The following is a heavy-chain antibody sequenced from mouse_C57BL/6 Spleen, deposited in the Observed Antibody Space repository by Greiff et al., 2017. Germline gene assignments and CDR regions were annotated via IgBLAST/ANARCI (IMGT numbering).Heavy chain of an antibody. CDR3: AREGGTAGDYYAMDY. J-gene: IGHJ4*01. CDR2: IYPRSGNT. V-gene: IGHV1-81*01. D-gene: IGHD4-1*01. Sequence: VKLVESGAELARPGASVKLSCKASGYTFTSYGISWVKQRTGQGLEWIGEIYPRSGNTYYNEKFKGKATLTADKSSSTAYMELRSLTSEDSAVYFCAREGGTAGDYYAMDYWGQGTSVTVSA. CDR1: GYTFTSYG.